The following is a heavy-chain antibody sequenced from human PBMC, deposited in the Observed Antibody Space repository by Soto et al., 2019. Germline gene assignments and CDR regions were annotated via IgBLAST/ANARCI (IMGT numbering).Heavy chain of an antibody. J-gene: IGHJ4*02. Sequence: QVQLVQSGAAVKKPGASVKVSCKASGYTFTSYAMHWVRQAPGQRLEWMGWINAVNGNTKYSQKFQGRVTITSDTSASTAYMELSSLRSEDTAVYYCARDLDCCCDCYTEIDYWCEGTLVTVSS. CDR2: INAVNGNT. V-gene: IGHV1-3*01. CDR3: ARDLDCCCDCYTEIDY. CDR1: GYTFTSYA. D-gene: IGHD2-21*02.